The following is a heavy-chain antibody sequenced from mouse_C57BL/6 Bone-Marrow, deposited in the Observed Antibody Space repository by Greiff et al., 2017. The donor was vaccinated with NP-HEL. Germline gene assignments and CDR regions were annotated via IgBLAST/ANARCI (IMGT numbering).Heavy chain of an antibody. Sequence: DVKLVESGGGLVQPGESLKLSCESNEYEFPSHDMSWVRKTPEKRLELVAAINSDGGSTYYPDTMKRRFIISRDNTKKTLYLQMSSLRSEDTALYYCARRGDYDPFAYWGQGTLVTVSA. D-gene: IGHD2-4*01. CDR2: INSDGGST. CDR3: ARRGDYDPFAY. CDR1: EYEFPSHD. V-gene: IGHV5-2*03. J-gene: IGHJ3*01.